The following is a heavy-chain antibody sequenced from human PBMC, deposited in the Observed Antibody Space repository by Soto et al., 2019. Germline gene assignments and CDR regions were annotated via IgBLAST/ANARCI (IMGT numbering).Heavy chain of an antibody. CDR2: IYYSGST. Sequence: QVQLQESGPGLVKPSQTLSLTCTVSGGSISSGDYYWSWIRQPPGKGLEWIGYIYYSGSTYYNPSLKSRVTISGDTSKNQFSLKLSSVTAADTAVYYCARDYVWGSYRYTDWYFDLWGRGTLVTVSS. J-gene: IGHJ2*01. CDR3: ARDYVWGSYRYTDWYFDL. CDR1: GGSISSGDYY. V-gene: IGHV4-30-4*01. D-gene: IGHD3-16*02.